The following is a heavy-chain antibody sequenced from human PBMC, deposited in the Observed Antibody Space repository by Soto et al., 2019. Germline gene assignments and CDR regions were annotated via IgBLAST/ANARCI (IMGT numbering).Heavy chain of an antibody. Sequence: GGSLRLSCAASGFTFSDCYMSWIRQAPGKGLEWVSYISSSSSYTNYADSVKGRFTISRDNAKNSLYLQMNSLRAEDTAVYYCARGRGGDYYWGQGTLVTVSS. CDR3: ARGRGGDYY. V-gene: IGHV3-11*06. CDR2: ISSSSSYT. D-gene: IGHD2-21*02. CDR1: GFTFSDCY. J-gene: IGHJ4*02.